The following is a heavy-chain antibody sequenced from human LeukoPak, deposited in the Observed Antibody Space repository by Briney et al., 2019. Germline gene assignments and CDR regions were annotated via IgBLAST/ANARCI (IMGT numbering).Heavy chain of an antibody. CDR1: GLTFSTYG. V-gene: IGHV3-30*03. J-gene: IGHJ5*02. D-gene: IGHD5-12*01. CDR3: ARGGMYGYGDL. Sequence: PGGSLILSCAASGLTFSTYGIHWVRQAPGKGLEWVAALSHDGSNEFYADSVKGRFTVSRDNARNSLYLQVDSLRAEDTTVYYCARGGMYGYGDLWGQGTLVTVSS. CDR2: LSHDGSNE.